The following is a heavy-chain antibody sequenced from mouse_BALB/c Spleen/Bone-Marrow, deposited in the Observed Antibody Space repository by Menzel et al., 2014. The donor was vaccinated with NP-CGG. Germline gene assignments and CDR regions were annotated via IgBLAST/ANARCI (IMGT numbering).Heavy chain of an antibody. CDR3: ARHAYYDQTEVSFVY. D-gene: IGHD2-4*01. V-gene: IGHV5-9-2*01. J-gene: IGHJ3*01. Sequence: EVKLMESGGGLVKSGGSLKLSCAASGFSFSNYGTSWVRQTPEKRLEWVATISGDGRYTFYSDSVRGRFTISRDNAKYNLYLQLSSLRSADTALYYCARHAYYDQTEVSFVYWGQGTLVTVSA. CDR1: GFSFSNYG. CDR2: ISGDGRYT.